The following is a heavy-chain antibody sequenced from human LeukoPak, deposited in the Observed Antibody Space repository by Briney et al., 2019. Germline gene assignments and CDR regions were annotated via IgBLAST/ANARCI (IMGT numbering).Heavy chain of an antibody. CDR2: INHSGST. D-gene: IGHD3-3*01. J-gene: IGHJ6*02. CDR1: GGSFSGYY. V-gene: IGHV4-34*01. CDR3: VHYSRDFWSGYYRRSYYYGMDV. Sequence: SETLSLTCAVYGGSFSGYYWRWIRQPPGKGLEWIGEINHSGSTNYNPSLKSRVTISVDTSKNQFSLKLSSVTAADTAVYYCVHYSRDFWSGYYRRSYYYGMDVWGQGTTVTVSS.